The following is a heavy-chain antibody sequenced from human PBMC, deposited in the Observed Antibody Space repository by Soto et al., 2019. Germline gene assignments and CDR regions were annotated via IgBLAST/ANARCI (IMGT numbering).Heavy chain of an antibody. J-gene: IGHJ4*02. Sequence: PVGSLRLSCAASGFTFSSYSMSRVRQAPGKGLEWVSGFRTGGDDGTTYYADSVKGRFTISRDNSKNTLFLQMSSLRAEDTAIYYCAKKVNSGPGSQYFDYWGQGTLVTVSS. CDR1: GFTFSSYS. CDR2: FRTGGDDGTT. V-gene: IGHV3-23*01. D-gene: IGHD3-10*01. CDR3: AKKVNSGPGSQYFDY.